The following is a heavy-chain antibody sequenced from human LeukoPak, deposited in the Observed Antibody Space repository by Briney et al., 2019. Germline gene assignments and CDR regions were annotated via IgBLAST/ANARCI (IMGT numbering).Heavy chain of an antibody. CDR3: ARDGASVFGSLEPDS. J-gene: IGHJ4*02. CDR1: GYTFTRNY. V-gene: IGHV1-46*01. CDR2: INPSDGRT. D-gene: IGHD2-8*01. Sequence: ASVKVSCKASGYTFTRNYMLWVRQAPGQGLEWMRIINPSDGRTRYAQNFQGRVTMIRDTSTSTVYMELSSLRSEDTAVYYCARDGASVFGSLEPDSWGQGTLVTVSS.